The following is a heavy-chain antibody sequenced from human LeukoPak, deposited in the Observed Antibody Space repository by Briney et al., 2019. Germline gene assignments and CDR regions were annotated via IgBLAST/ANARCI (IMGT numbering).Heavy chain of an antibody. CDR2: IIPILGIA. V-gene: IGHV1-69*04. CDR1: GGTFSRYA. Sequence: GSSVKVSCKASGGTFSRYAISWVRQAPGQGLEWMGRIIPILGIANYAQKFQGRVTITADKSTSTAYMELSSLRSEDTAVYYCARDRRFGELFFDYWGQGTLVTVSS. D-gene: IGHD3-10*01. CDR3: ARDRRFGELFFDY. J-gene: IGHJ4*02.